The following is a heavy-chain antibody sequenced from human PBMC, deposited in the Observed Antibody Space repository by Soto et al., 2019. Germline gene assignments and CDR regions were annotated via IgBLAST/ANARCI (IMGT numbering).Heavy chain of an antibody. D-gene: IGHD3-10*01. CDR3: ARIRTMVRGKGNFDY. J-gene: IGHJ4*02. V-gene: IGHV4-30-4*01. CDR2: IYYSGST. Sequence: QVRLQESGPGLVKPSQTLSLICTVSGGSISSGDYYWSWIRQPPGKGLEWIGYIYYSGSTYYNPSLKSRVTISVDTSNNQFSLKLSSVTAADMAVYSCARIRTMVRGKGNFDYWCQGTLVTVSS. CDR1: GGSISSGDYY.